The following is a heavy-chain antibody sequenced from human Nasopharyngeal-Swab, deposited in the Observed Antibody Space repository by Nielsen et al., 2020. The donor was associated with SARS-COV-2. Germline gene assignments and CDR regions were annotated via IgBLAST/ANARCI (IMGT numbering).Heavy chain of an antibody. CDR2: INPSGGST. D-gene: IGHD3-22*01. CDR3: AREDYYDSSGYPPYYYYGMDV. V-gene: IGHV1-46*01. Sequence: WVRQAPVQGLEWMGIINPSGGSTSYAQKFQGRVTMTRDTYTSTVYMELSSLRSEDTAVYYCAREDYYDSSGYPPYYYYGMDVWGQGTTVTVSS. J-gene: IGHJ6*02.